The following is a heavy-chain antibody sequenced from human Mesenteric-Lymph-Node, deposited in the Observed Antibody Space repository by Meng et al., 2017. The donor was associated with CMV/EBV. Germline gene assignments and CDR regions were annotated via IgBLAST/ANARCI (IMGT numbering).Heavy chain of an antibody. Sequence: GESLKISCAASGLTVSSNEMSWVRQAPGKVLEWVSSSSGISTYHADSRKGRFTISRDNSKKTLHLQMSSLRAEDTAVYYCARDWGAAAGKIYYYYGMDVWGQGTTVTVSS. V-gene: IGHV3-38-3*01. CDR2: SSGIST. CDR1: GLTVSSNE. CDR3: ARDWGAAAGKIYYYYGMDV. D-gene: IGHD6-13*01. J-gene: IGHJ6*02.